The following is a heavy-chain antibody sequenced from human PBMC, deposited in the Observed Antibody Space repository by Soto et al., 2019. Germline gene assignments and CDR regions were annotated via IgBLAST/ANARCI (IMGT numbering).Heavy chain of an antibody. J-gene: IGHJ5*02. CDR1: GGSITSDTYY. D-gene: IGHD2-2*01. V-gene: IGHV4-31*03. Sequence: PSETLSLTCTVSGGSITSDTYYWTWIRQTPGKGLEWIGYIYYSGSTYYNPSLKSRVTISVDTSKNQFSLKLSSVTAADTAVYYCARDRGGRYCSSTSCYVSEWFDPWGQGTLVTVSS. CDR3: ARDRGGRYCSSTSCYVSEWFDP. CDR2: IYYSGST.